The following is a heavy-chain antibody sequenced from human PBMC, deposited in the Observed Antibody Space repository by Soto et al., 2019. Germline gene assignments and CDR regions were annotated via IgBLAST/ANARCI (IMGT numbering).Heavy chain of an antibody. CDR1: GGSIDSYY. Sequence: PSETLSLTCTVSGGSIDSYYWSWIRQPPGKGLEWIGYIYYTGSTKYNPSLKSRVTISVANSKNQFSLKLTSVTAADTAVYYCARGLPGFDYWGQGTLVTVSS. V-gene: IGHV4-59*01. CDR2: IYYTGST. CDR3: ARGLPGFDY. J-gene: IGHJ4*02.